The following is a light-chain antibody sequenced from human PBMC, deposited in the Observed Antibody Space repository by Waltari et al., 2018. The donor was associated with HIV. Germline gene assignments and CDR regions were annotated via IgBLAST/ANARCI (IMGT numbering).Light chain of an antibody. CDR1: SSDVGGYNY. Sequence: QSALTQPPSASGSPGQSVTISCTGTSSDVGGYNYVSWYHQHPGKAPKLMIYEVSKRPSGVPDRFFGSKSGNTASLTVSGLQAEDEADYYCSSYAGSNNVVFGGGTKLTVL. CDR2: EVS. CDR3: SSYAGSNNVV. J-gene: IGLJ2*01. V-gene: IGLV2-8*01.